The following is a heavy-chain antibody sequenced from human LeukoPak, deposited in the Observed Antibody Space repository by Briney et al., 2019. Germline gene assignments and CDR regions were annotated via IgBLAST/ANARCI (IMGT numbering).Heavy chain of an antibody. D-gene: IGHD3-3*01. CDR3: ARGGRVYYDFWSGYVTPGFDY. J-gene: IGHJ4*02. CDR1: GGSFSGYY. CDR2: INHSGST. V-gene: IGHV4-34*01. Sequence: SETLSLTCAVYGGSFSGYYWSWIRQPPGKGLEWIGEINHSGSTNYNPSLKRRVTISVETSKNQCSLKLSSVTAADTAVYYCARGGRVYYDFWSGYVTPGFDYWGQGTLVTVSS.